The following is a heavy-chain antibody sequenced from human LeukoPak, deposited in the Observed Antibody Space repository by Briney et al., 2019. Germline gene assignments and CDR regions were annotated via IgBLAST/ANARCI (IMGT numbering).Heavy chain of an antibody. CDR2: ISYDGTNK. D-gene: IGHD1-14*01. V-gene: IGHV3-30-3*01. CDR1: RFTFSSYA. Sequence: QPGRSLRLSCAASRFTFSSYAMHWVRQAPVKGLEWVAVISYDGTNKYYADSVKGRFTISRDNSKNTLYLQMNSLRAEDTAVYYCARRTYDAFDIWGQGTMVTVSS. J-gene: IGHJ3*02. CDR3: ARRTYDAFDI.